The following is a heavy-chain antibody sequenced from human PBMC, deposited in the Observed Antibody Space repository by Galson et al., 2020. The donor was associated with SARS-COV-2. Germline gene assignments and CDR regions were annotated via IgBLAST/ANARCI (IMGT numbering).Heavy chain of an antibody. CDR2: ISYDETNK. Sequence: GGSLTLSCAASGFPFNIYAMHWVRQAPGKGLEWVAVISYDETNKSYADSVKGRFTISRDNSKNTLYLHMNSLRPEDTAVYYCATGGTVITLGDSWGQGTLVTVSS. V-gene: IGHV3-30*04. D-gene: IGHD3-16*01. CDR3: ATGGTVITLGDS. J-gene: IGHJ4*02. CDR1: GFPFNIYA.